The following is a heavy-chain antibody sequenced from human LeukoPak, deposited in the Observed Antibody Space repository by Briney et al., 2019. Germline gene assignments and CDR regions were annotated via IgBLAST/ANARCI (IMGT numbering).Heavy chain of an antibody. CDR1: GYTFSSYS. CDR2: ISVRSNYI. Sequence: GGSLRLSCVASGYTFSSYSINWVRQAPGKRLEWVSSISVRSNYIYYSDSVRGRFSISRDDARDSLYLQMNSLRAEDTAVYYCVRLRRNSDTSGFYYYYDFWGQGTLVTVSS. J-gene: IGHJ4*02. V-gene: IGHV3-21*01. CDR3: VRLRRNSDTSGFYYYYDF. D-gene: IGHD3-22*01.